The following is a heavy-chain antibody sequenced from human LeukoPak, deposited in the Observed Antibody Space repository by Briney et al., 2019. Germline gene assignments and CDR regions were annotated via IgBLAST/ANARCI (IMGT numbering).Heavy chain of an antibody. J-gene: IGHJ6*02. Sequence: SVKVSCKASGGTFSSYAISWVRQAPGQGLEWMGGIIPIFGTANYAQKFQGRVTITADKSTSTAYMELSSLRSEDTAVYYCARLTGSGRYYYYYYGMDVWGQGTTVTVSS. CDR2: IIPIFGTA. D-gene: IGHD6-19*01. V-gene: IGHV1-69*06. CDR3: ARLTGSGRYYYYYYGMDV. CDR1: GGTFSSYA.